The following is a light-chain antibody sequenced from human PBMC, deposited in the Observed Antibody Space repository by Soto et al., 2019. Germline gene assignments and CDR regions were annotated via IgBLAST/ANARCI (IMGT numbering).Light chain of an antibody. CDR2: AAS. Sequence: IQMTQSPSSVSASVGDRVTITCRASQDINSWLAWYQQKPGRAPNLLIYAASNLKNGVPSRFSGSGFGTDFTLTFSSLQPEDFATYYCQQANTFPGTFGQGTKVEMK. V-gene: IGKV1-12*01. J-gene: IGKJ1*01. CDR3: QQANTFPGT. CDR1: QDINSW.